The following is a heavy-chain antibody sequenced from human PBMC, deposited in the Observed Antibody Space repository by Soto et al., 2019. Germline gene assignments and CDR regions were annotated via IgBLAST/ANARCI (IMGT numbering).Heavy chain of an antibody. V-gene: IGHV3-23*01. CDR3: AKGSSVLRFLEWLSPHDY. D-gene: IGHD3-3*01. CDR1: GFTFSTYA. CDR2: ISGSGGSR. J-gene: IGHJ4*02. Sequence: PGGSLRLSCAASGFTFSTYAMNWVRQAPGKGLEWVSLISGSGGSRYYADSVKGRFTISRDNSKNTLYLQMNSLRAEDTAVYYCAKGSSVLRFLEWLSPHDYWGQGTLVPVAS.